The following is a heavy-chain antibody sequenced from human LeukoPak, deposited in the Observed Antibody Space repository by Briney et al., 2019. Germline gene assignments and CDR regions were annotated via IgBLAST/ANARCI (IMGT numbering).Heavy chain of an antibody. Sequence: GGSLRLSCAASGFTFSSYSMNWVRQAPGKGLEWVSSISSSSSYIYYADSVEGRFTISRDNAKNSLYLQMNSLRAEDTAVYYCALTRDYGDYGLDAFDIWGQGTMVTVSS. CDR1: GFTFSSYS. J-gene: IGHJ3*02. V-gene: IGHV3-21*01. CDR2: ISSSSSYI. CDR3: ALTRDYGDYGLDAFDI. D-gene: IGHD4-17*01.